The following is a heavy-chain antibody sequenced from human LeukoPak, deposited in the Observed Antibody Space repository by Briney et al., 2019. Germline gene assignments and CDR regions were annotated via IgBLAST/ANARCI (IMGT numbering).Heavy chain of an antibody. CDR3: ARGPGHHYGSGSYYIDN. J-gene: IGHJ4*02. CDR2: IYYSGST. CDR1: GGSISSGDYY. D-gene: IGHD3-10*01. V-gene: IGHV4-30-4*08. Sequence: SQTLSLTCTVSGGSISSGDYYWSWIRQPPGKGLEWIGYIYYSGSTYYNPSLKSRVTISVDTSRNQFSLELRIVTAADTAVYYCARGPGHHYGSGSYYIDNWGQGTLVTVSS.